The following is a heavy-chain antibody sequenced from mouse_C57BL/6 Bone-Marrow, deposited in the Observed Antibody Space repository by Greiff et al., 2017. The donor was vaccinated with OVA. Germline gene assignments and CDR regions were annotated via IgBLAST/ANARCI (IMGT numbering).Heavy chain of an antibody. CDR1: GFTFSSYG. V-gene: IGHV5-6*02. D-gene: IGHD2-4*01. CDR2: ISSGGSYT. J-gene: IGHJ2*01. Sequence: EVNVVESGGDLVKPGGSLKLSCAASGFTFSSYGMSWVRQTPDKRLEWVATISSGGSYTYYPDSVKGRFTISRDNAKNTLYLQMSSLKSEDTAMYYCARRPYYDYVRRSYFDYWGQGTTLTVSS. CDR3: ARRPYYDYVRRSYFDY.